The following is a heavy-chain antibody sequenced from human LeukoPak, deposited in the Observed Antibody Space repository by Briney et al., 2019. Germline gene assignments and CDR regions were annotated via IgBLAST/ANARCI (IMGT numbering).Heavy chain of an antibody. CDR1: GYTFTGYF. CDR2: INPNSGGT. Sequence: ASVKVSCKASGYTFTGYFMHWVRQAPGQGLEWMGWINPNSGGTNYAQKFQGRVTMTRDTSISTAYMELSRLRSDDTAFYYCAKVSVAVAGSFDYWGQGTLVTVSP. D-gene: IGHD6-19*01. J-gene: IGHJ4*02. V-gene: IGHV1-2*02. CDR3: AKVSVAVAGSFDY.